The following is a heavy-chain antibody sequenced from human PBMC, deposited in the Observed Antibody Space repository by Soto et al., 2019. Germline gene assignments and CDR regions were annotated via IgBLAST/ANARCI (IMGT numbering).Heavy chain of an antibody. V-gene: IGHV4-59*08. CDR1: GGSISSYY. CDR2: IYYSGST. D-gene: IGHD3-10*01. CDR3: ARHAPGNWFDP. J-gene: IGHJ5*02. Sequence: QVQLQESGPGLVKPSETLSLTCTVSGGSISSYYWSWIRQPPGKGLEWIGYIYYSGSTNYNPSLKSRVTISVNTSKNQFSLKLSSVTAADTAVYYCARHAPGNWFDPWGQGTLVTVSS.